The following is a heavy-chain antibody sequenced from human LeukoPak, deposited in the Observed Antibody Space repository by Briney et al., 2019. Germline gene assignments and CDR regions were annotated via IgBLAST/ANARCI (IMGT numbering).Heavy chain of an antibody. CDR1: GYTFTSYY. Sequence: ASVKVSCKASGYTFTSYYIHWVRQAPGQGLEWMGLINPSGGSTNYAQKFQGRVTITADESTSTAYMELSSLRSEDTAVYYCARDSSLSSNNHYYHDYWGQGTLVTVSS. V-gene: IGHV1-46*01. D-gene: IGHD2-2*01. J-gene: IGHJ4*02. CDR2: INPSGGST. CDR3: ARDSSLSSNNHYYHDY.